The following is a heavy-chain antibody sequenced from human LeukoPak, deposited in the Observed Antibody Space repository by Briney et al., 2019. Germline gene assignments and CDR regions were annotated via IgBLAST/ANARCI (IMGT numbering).Heavy chain of an antibody. CDR3: ARQHYYDSSAFFY. J-gene: IGHJ4*02. Sequence: RTSETLSLTCAVYGGSFSGYYWSWIRQPPGKGLEWIAYIYYSGSTNYNPSLKSRVTISVDTSKNQFSLNLSSVTAADTAVYYCARQHYYDSSAFFYWGQGTLVTVSS. CDR1: GGSFSGYY. CDR2: IYYSGST. D-gene: IGHD3-22*01. V-gene: IGHV4-59*08.